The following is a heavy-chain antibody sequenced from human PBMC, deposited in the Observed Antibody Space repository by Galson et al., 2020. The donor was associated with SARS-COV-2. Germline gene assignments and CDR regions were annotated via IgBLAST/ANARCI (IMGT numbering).Heavy chain of an antibody. V-gene: IGHV3-30*04. CDR1: GFAFSSYA. Sequence: GGSLRLSCAASGFAFSSYALHWVRQAPGKGLEWVAFISHVGGKKYSADSVKGRFTVSRDNSKNTLFLQMNSLRVEDTAVYYCARDGGWYYFDFWGQGTLVTVSS. CDR2: ISHVGGKK. CDR3: ARDGGWYYFDF. D-gene: IGHD6-19*01. J-gene: IGHJ4*02.